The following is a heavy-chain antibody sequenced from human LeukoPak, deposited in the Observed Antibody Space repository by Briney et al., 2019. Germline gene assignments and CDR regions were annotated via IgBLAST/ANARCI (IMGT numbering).Heavy chain of an antibody. J-gene: IGHJ4*02. V-gene: IGHV3-33*01. D-gene: IGHD5-12*01. CDR3: ARDIGNSGFNLDY. Sequence: GGSLRLSCVVSGFTFSTHGFHWVRQAPGKGLEWVSVIWHNGGRKEYADSVRGRFTISRDNSNLYLQMNSLRAEDTAIYYCARDIGNSGFNLDYWGQGTPVTVSS. CDR2: IWHNGGRK. CDR1: GFTFSTHG.